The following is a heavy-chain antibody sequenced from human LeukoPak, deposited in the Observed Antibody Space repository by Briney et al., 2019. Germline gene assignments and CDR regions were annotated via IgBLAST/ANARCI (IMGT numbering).Heavy chain of an antibody. D-gene: IGHD2-2*01. CDR2: INSDGSST. CDR3: ARVHGLGYCSSTSCPFGAFDI. J-gene: IGHJ3*02. Sequence: GGSLRLSCAASGFTFSSYWMHWVRQAPGKGLVWVSRINSDGSSTSYADSVKGRFTISRDNAKNTLYLQVNSLRAEDTAVYYCARVHGLGYCSSTSCPFGAFDIWGQGTMVTVSS. V-gene: IGHV3-74*01. CDR1: GFTFSSYW.